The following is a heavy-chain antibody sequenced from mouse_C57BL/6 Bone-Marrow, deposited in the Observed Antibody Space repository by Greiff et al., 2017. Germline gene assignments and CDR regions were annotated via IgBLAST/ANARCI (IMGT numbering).Heavy chain of an antibody. J-gene: IGHJ4*01. D-gene: IGHD1-1*01. CDR3: AIRIRCYYAMDY. V-gene: IGHV1-74*01. Sequence: QVHVKQPGAELVKPGASVKVSCKASGYTFTSYWMHWVKQRPGQGLEWIGRIHPSDSDTNYNQKFKGKATLTVDKSSSTAYMQRSSLTSEDSAVYYCAIRIRCYYAMDYWGQGTSVTVSS. CDR2: IHPSDSDT. CDR1: GYTFTSYW.